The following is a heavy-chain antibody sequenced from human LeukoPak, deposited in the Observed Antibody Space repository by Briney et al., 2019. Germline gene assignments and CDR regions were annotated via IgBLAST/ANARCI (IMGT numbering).Heavy chain of an antibody. CDR1: GFTFGDYA. V-gene: IGHV3-21*01. CDR3: ARDVQQWLRGNFDY. D-gene: IGHD6-19*01. CDR2: ISSSSSYI. Sequence: GGSLRLSCTASGFTFGDYAMNWVRQAPGKGLEWVSSISSSSSYIYYADSVKGRFTISRDNAKNSLYLQMNSLRAEDTAVYYCARDVQQWLRGNFDYWGQGTLVTVSS. J-gene: IGHJ4*02.